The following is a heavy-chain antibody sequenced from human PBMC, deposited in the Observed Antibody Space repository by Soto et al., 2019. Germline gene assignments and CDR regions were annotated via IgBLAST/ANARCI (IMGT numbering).Heavy chain of an antibody. CDR1: GFTFSSYA. Sequence: EVQLVESGGGLVQPGGSLRLSCAASGFTFSSYAMHWVRQAPGKGLEYVSAISSNGGSTYYANSVKGRFTISRDNSKNTLYLQMGSLRAEDMAVYYCARDWYDGDLNWYFDLWGRGTLVTVSS. CDR2: ISSNGGST. CDR3: ARDWYDGDLNWYFDL. V-gene: IGHV3-64*01. D-gene: IGHD4-17*01. J-gene: IGHJ2*01.